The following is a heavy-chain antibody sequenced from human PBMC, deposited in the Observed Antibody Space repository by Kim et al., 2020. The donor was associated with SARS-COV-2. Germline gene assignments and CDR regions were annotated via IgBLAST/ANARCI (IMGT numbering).Heavy chain of an antibody. Sequence: PSVKVSCKASGYTFTSYGISWVRQAPGQGLEWMGWISAYNGNTNYAQKLQGRVTMTTDTSTSTAYMELRGLRSDDTAVYYCARDSAFNYDILTGYYGGAFDIWGQGTMVTVSS. CDR2: ISAYNGNT. CDR1: GYTFTSYG. CDR3: ARDSAFNYDILTGYYGGAFDI. D-gene: IGHD3-9*01. V-gene: IGHV1-18*01. J-gene: IGHJ3*02.